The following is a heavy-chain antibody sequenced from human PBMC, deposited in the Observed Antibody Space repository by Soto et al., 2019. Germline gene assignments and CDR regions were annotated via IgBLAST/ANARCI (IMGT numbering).Heavy chain of an antibody. CDR2: LRDKANSYTT. D-gene: IGHD6-19*01. CDR3: VRAAAANSRTADSQGLDS. Sequence: EVQLVESGGGLAQPGGSLRLSCVDSGFTFSDHYIDWVRQDPQKGLEWVGRLRDKANSYTTEYAASVKGRFTISRDDSNNSLYLQMRSLIYEETAAYYSVRAAAANSRTADSQGLDSWGQGTMVTVSS. V-gene: IGHV3-72*01. CDR1: GFTFSDHY. J-gene: IGHJ4*02.